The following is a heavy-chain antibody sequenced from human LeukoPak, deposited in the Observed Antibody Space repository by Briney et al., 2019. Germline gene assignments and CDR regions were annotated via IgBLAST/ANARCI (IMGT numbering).Heavy chain of an antibody. CDR3: ARGYYDFPF. V-gene: IGHV1-18*01. CDR2: ISAYNGNT. D-gene: IGHD3-3*01. J-gene: IGHJ1*01. Sequence: GASVKVSCKASGYTFTSYGISWVRQAPGQGLEWMGWISAYNGNTIYAQKLQGRVTMTTDTSTSTVYMDLTSLRSEDTAVYYCARGYYDFPFWGQGTLVTVSS. CDR1: GYTFTSYG.